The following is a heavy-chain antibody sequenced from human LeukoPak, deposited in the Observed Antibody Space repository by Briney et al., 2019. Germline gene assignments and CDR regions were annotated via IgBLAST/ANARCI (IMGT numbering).Heavy chain of an antibody. CDR3: ARSVDVDY. Sequence: GGSLRLSCAASGFTFNNYYMSWVRQAPGKGLERVSCISSSSSTIYYADSVKGRFTISRDKAKNSLYLQMNALRAEDTAVYYCARSVDVDYWGQGILVTVSP. D-gene: IGHD5-24*01. CDR2: ISSSSSTI. J-gene: IGHJ4*02. V-gene: IGHV3-48*01. CDR1: GFTFNNYY.